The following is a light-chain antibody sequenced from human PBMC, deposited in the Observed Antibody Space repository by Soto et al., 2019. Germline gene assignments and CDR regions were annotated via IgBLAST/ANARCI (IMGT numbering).Light chain of an antibody. J-gene: IGLJ1*01. CDR1: SSDVGGYNY. V-gene: IGLV2-14*01. Sequence: QSVLTQPASVSGSPGQSIAISCTGTSSDVGGYNYVSWYQQHPGKAPKLLINDVSNRPSGVSSRFSGSKSGNTASLTISGLQAEDEADYYCSSYTISSTYVLGTGTKVTVL. CDR2: DVS. CDR3: SSYTISSTYV.